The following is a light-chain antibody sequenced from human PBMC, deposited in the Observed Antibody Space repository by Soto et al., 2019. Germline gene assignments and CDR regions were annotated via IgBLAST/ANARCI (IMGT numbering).Light chain of an antibody. Sequence: EIVLTQSPATLSLSPGERATLSCRASQSVSSYLAWYQQKPGQAPRLLIYDASNRATGIPARFSGSGSGTDFTLPISSLEPEYFAVYYCQQRSNWPPITFGQGTRVEIK. CDR2: DAS. J-gene: IGKJ5*01. CDR1: QSVSSY. V-gene: IGKV3-11*01. CDR3: QQRSNWPPIT.